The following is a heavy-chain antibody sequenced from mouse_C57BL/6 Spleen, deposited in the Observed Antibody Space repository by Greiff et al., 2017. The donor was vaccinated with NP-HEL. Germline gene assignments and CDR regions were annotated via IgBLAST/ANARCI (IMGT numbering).Heavy chain of an antibody. J-gene: IGHJ2*01. CDR3: AKRDGNNYFDY. Sequence: QVQLQQPGAELVRPGSSVKLSCKASGYTFTSYWMHWVKQRPIQGLEWIGNIDPSDSETHYNQKFKDKATLTVDKSSSTAYMQLRSLTSEDSAVYYCAKRDGNNYFDYWGQGTTLTVSS. D-gene: IGHD2-1*01. CDR1: GYTFTSYW. CDR2: IDPSDSET. V-gene: IGHV1-52*01.